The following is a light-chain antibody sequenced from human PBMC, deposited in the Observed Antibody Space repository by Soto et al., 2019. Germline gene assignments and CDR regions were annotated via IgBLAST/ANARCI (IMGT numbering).Light chain of an antibody. Sequence: PGERATLSCRASQRGGSYSAGYQQKPGQAPRLLSDEASNRATGIPARFSGSGSVTDFTLTSSSLEPADFAVYYCQQRTNGQVTFGPGTRLEIK. J-gene: IGKJ5*01. CDR2: EAS. CDR3: QQRTNGQVT. CDR1: QRGGSY. V-gene: IGKV3-11*01.